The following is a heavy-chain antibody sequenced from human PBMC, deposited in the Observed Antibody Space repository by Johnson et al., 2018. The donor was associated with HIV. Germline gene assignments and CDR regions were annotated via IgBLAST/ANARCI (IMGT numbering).Heavy chain of an antibody. V-gene: IGHV3-20*04. CDR2: INWKGGST. CDR3: ATGSVVVVAADGLLQLHDAFDI. D-gene: IGHD2-15*01. J-gene: IGHJ3*02. CDR1: GFNFDDYG. Sequence: VQLVDSGGGVVRPGGSLRLSCAASGFNFDDYGMSWVRQAPGKGLEWVSGINWKGGSTGYVDSVKGRFTISRDNAKNSLYLQMNSLRAEDTAVYYCATGSVVVVAADGLLQLHDAFDIWGQGTMVTVSS.